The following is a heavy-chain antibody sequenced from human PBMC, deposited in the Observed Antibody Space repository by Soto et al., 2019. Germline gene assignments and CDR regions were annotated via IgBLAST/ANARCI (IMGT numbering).Heavy chain of an antibody. D-gene: IGHD3-9*01. V-gene: IGHV1-2*02. CDR3: ARVDHYYYYYGMDV. Sequence: ASVKVSCKASGYTFTGYFMHWVRQAPGQGLEWMGWINPYSGGADYAQSFQGRVTMTRDTSISTVYMELSRLRFDDTAVYYCARVDHYYYYYGMDVWGQGTTVTVSS. CDR2: INPYSGGA. J-gene: IGHJ6*02. CDR1: GYTFTGYF.